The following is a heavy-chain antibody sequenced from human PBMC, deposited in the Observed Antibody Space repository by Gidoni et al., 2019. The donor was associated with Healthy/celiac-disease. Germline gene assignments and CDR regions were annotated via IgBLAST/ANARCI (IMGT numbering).Heavy chain of an antibody. CDR1: GFTFSSYA. CDR3: AKAKRTPIVGATPYYFDY. V-gene: IGHV3-23*01. CDR2: SSGSGGST. Sequence: EVQLLESGGGLVQPGGSLRLSCAASGFTFSSYAMSGVRQAPGKGLEWVSASSGSGGSTYYADSVKGRFTISRDNSKNTLYLQMNSLRAEDTAVYYCAKAKRTPIVGATPYYFDYWGQGTLVTVSS. D-gene: IGHD1-26*01. J-gene: IGHJ4*02.